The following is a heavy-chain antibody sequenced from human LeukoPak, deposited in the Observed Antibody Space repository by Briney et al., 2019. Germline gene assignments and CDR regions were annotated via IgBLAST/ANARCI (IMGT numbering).Heavy chain of an antibody. CDR3: ARGISSWQIENWFDP. V-gene: IGHV4-61*01. Sequence: SETLSLTCTVSGYSISSGYYWSWIRQPPGKGLEWIGYIYYSGSTNYNPSLKSRVTISVDTSKNQFSLKLSSVTAADTAVYYCARGISSWQIENWFDPWGQGTLVTVSS. D-gene: IGHD6-13*01. CDR1: GYSISSGYY. CDR2: IYYSGST. J-gene: IGHJ5*02.